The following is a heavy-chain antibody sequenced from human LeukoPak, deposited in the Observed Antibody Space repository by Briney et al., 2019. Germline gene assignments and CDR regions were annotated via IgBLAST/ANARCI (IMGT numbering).Heavy chain of an antibody. CDR2: IYPGDSDT. CDR1: GYSFTSYW. D-gene: IGHD3-22*01. V-gene: IGHV5-51*01. J-gene: IGHJ4*02. Sequence: GESLKISCKGSGYSFTSYWIGWVRQMPGKGLEWMGIIYPGDSDTRYSPSFQGQVTISADKSISTAYLQWSSLKASDTAMYYCARARDYYDSSRSSRSYFDYWGQGTLVTVSS. CDR3: ARARDYYDSSRSSRSYFDY.